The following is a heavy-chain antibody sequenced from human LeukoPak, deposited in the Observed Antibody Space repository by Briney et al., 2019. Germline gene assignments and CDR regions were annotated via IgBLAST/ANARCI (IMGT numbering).Heavy chain of an antibody. J-gene: IGHJ4*02. CDR3: ARDRDCSGGSCYSGLYFDY. CDR1: GFTFSSYA. CDR2: ISYDGSNK. D-gene: IGHD2-15*01. V-gene: IGHV3-30*04. Sequence: PGGSLRLSCAASGFTFSSYAMHWVRQAPGKGLEWVAVISYDGSNKYYADSVKGRLTISRDNSKNTLYLQMNSLRAEDTAVYYCARDRDCSGGSCYSGLYFDYWGQGTLVTVSS.